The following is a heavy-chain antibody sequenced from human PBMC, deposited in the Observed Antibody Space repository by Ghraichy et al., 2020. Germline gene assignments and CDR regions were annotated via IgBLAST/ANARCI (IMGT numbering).Heavy chain of an antibody. CDR3: ARHSGTRWFGEFNGMDV. V-gene: IGHV4-59*08. D-gene: IGHD3-10*01. J-gene: IGHJ6*02. CDR1: GGSISSYY. CDR2: IYYSGST. Sequence: SETLSLTCTVSGGSISSYYWSWIRQPPGKGLEWIGYIYYSGSTNYNPSLKSRVTISVDTSKNQFSLKLSSVTAADTAVYYCARHSGTRWFGEFNGMDVWGQGTTVTVSS.